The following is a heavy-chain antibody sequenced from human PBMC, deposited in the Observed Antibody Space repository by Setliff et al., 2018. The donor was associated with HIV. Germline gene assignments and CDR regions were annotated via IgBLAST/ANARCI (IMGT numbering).Heavy chain of an antibody. CDR3: ATTPTTTTSGALDY. D-gene: IGHD2-15*01. V-gene: IGHV4-38-2*01. CDR2: IYPSGTT. CDR1: GVSSRSGYY. J-gene: IGHJ4*01. Sequence: PSETLSLTCAVSGVSSRSGYYWGWVRQPPGKGLEWIGSIYPSGTTFYNPSLRSRVAISVASSRNHFSLKLFSMTAADTGVYYCATTPTTTTSGALDYWGHGTLVTVSS.